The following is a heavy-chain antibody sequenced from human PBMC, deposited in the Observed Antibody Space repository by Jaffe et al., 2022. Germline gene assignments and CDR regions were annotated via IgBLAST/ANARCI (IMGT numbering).Heavy chain of an antibody. D-gene: IGHD3-10*01. Sequence: QVQLQESGPGLVKPSETLSLTCTVSGGSISSYYWSWIRQPPGKGLEWIGYIYYSGSTNYNPSLKSRVTISVDTSKNQFSLKLSSVTAADTAVYYCARETLTYYYGSGSQNWFDPWGQGTLVTVSS. V-gene: IGHV4-59*01. CDR2: IYYSGST. CDR3: ARETLTYYYGSGSQNWFDP. CDR1: GGSISSYY. J-gene: IGHJ5*02.